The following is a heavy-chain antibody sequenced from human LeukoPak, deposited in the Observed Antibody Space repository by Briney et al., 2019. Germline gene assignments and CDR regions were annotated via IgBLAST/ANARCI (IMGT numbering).Heavy chain of an antibody. J-gene: IGHJ4*02. V-gene: IGHV1-18*01. Sequence: ASVEVSCKASGYIFTSYGFSWGRQPLGQGLGWLGGISAYNGDTNYAQKLQGRVTMTTDTSTSTAYMELRSLRSDDTAVYYCARDLRFTMVRGVIGYWGQGTLVTVSS. CDR2: ISAYNGDT. D-gene: IGHD3-10*01. CDR1: GYIFTSYG. CDR3: ARDLRFTMVRGVIGY.